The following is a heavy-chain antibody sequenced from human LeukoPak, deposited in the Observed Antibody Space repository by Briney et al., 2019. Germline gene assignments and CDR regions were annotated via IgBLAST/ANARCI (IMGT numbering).Heavy chain of an antibody. J-gene: IGHJ3*02. CDR1: GYSFTSYW. Sequence: GESLKISCKGSGYSFTSYWIGWVRQMPGKGLEWMGIIYPGNSDTRYSPSFQGQVTISADKSISTAYLQWSSLKASDTAMYYCARWGSGTAMASDAFDIWGQGTMVTVSS. CDR3: ARWGSGTAMASDAFDI. D-gene: IGHD5-18*01. CDR2: IYPGNSDT. V-gene: IGHV5-51*01.